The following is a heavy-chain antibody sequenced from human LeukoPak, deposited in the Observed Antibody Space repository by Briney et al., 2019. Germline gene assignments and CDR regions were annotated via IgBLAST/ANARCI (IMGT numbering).Heavy chain of an antibody. J-gene: IGHJ4*02. CDR3: ASRFDY. V-gene: IGHV3-48*01. CDR1: GFTFSSYS. Sequence: GGSLRLSCAASGFTFSSYSMNWVRQAPGKGLEWISYISSTSKTIYYTESVKGRFTISRDNAKNSLYLQMDSLRAEDTAVYYCASRFDYWGQGTLVTVSS. CDR2: ISSTSKTI.